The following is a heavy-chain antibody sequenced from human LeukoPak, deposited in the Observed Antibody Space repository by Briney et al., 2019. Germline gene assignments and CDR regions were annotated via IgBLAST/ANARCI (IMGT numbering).Heavy chain of an antibody. CDR2: ISYDGSNK. Sequence: GGSLRLSCAASGFTFSSYGMHWVHQAPGKGLEWVAVISYDGSNKYYADSVKGRFTISRDNSKNTLYLQINSLRAEDTAVYYCAKVSRYCSSTSCFMGGDAFDIWGQGSMVTVSS. CDR1: GFTFSSYG. D-gene: IGHD2-2*01. V-gene: IGHV3-30*18. J-gene: IGHJ3*02. CDR3: AKVSRYCSSTSCFMGGDAFDI.